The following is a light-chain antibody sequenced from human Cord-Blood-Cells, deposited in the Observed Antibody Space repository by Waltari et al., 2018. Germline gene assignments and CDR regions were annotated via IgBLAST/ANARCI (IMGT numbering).Light chain of an antibody. Sequence: SSELTQDPAVSVALGQTVRITCQGDSLRSYYASWYQQKPGQAPVLVIYGKNNRRSGIPDRFSGSSSGNTASLTRTGGQAEDEADYYSNTRDSSGNHLVFGGGTKLTVL. J-gene: IGLJ3*02. CDR2: GKN. CDR1: SLRSYY. CDR3: NTRDSSGNHLV. V-gene: IGLV3-19*01.